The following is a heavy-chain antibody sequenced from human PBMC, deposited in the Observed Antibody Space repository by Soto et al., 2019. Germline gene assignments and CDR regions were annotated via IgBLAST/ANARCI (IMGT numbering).Heavy chain of an antibody. CDR3: AKGRYSSSWTRYGMDV. V-gene: IGHV3-23*01. D-gene: IGHD6-13*01. J-gene: IGHJ6*02. CDR2: ISGSGGST. Sequence: EVQLLESGGGLVQPGGSLRLSCAASGFTFSSYAMSWVRQAPGKGLEWVSAISGSGGSTYYADSVKGRFTISRDNSKNTLYLQMNSLRAEDTAVYYCAKGRYSSSWTRYGMDVWGQGTTVTVPS. CDR1: GFTFSSYA.